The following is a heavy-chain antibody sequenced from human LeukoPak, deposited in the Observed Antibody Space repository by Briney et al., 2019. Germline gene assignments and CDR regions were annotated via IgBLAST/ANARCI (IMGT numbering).Heavy chain of an antibody. CDR1: GFTFSSYA. CDR2: ISGSGGST. J-gene: IGHJ4*02. CDR3: AKVILEWLLSRFDY. Sequence: GGPLRLSCAASGFTFSSYAMSWVRQAPGKGLEWVSAISGSGGSTYYADSVKGRFTISRDNSKNTLYLQMNSLRAEDTAVYYCAKVILEWLLSRFDYWGQGTLVTVSS. V-gene: IGHV3-23*01. D-gene: IGHD3-3*01.